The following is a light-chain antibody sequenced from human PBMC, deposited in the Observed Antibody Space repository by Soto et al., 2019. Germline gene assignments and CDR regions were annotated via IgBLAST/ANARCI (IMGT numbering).Light chain of an antibody. CDR2: GNS. J-gene: IGLJ1*01. CDR1: SSNIGAGYD. Sequence: QSVLTQPPSVSGAPGQRVTISCTGSSSNIGAGYDVHWYQQLPGTAPKLLIYGNSNRPSGVPDRFSGSKSGTSASLAITGLQAEDEVDYYCQSYDSGLSGYVFGTGTKVTVL. CDR3: QSYDSGLSGYV. V-gene: IGLV1-40*01.